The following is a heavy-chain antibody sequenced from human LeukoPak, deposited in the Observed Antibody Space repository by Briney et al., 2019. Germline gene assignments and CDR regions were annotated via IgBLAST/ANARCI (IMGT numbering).Heavy chain of an antibody. Sequence: GGSLRLSCRASGFSLSNYSMNWVRQAPGRGLEWVSYISGSGGTMYYADSVKGRFTISRDNAKNSLYLQMNSLRDEDTALYYCAREDSSLDYWGEGTLVTVSS. D-gene: IGHD6-13*01. CDR2: ISGSGGTM. J-gene: IGHJ4*02. CDR1: GFSLSNYS. CDR3: AREDSSLDY. V-gene: IGHV3-48*02.